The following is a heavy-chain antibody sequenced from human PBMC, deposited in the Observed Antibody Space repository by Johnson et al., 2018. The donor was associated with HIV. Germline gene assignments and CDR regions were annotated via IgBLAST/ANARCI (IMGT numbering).Heavy chain of an antibody. D-gene: IGHD5-18*01. V-gene: IGHV3-30-3*01. Sequence: QVQLVESGGGVDQPGRSLRLSCAASGFTFNSYAMHWVCQAPGKGLEWVAVISYDGSNQYYADSVKGRFTISRDNSKNTLYLQMNSLRAEDTALYYCAKDKVAWGAMVGGGAFDIWGQGTMVTVSS. CDR2: ISYDGSNQ. J-gene: IGHJ3*02. CDR1: GFTFNSYA. CDR3: AKDKVAWGAMVGGGAFDI.